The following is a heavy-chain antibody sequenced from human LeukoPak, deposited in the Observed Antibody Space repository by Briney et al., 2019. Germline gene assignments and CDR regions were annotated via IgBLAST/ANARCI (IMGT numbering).Heavy chain of an antibody. J-gene: IGHJ4*02. CDR1: GFTFSSYG. CDR2: IWYDGSNK. Sequence: GGSLRLSCAASGFTFSSYGMHWVRQAPGKGLEWVAVIWYDGSNKYYADSVKGRFTISRDNSKNTLYLQMNSLRAEDTAVYYCARGLYCSSTSCYSGDYWGQGTLVTVSS. D-gene: IGHD2-2*01. CDR3: ARGLYCSSTSCYSGDY. V-gene: IGHV3-33*01.